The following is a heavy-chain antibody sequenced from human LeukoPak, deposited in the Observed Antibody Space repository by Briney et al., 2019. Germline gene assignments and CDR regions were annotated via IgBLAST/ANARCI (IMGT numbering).Heavy chain of an antibody. CDR3: ARVEDSGYDFFDY. D-gene: IGHD5-12*01. V-gene: IGHV3-7*03. CDR2: IKQDGSEK. Sequence: GGSLRLSCAASGFTVSSNYMSWVRQAPGKGLEWVANIKQDGSEKYYVDSVKGRFTISRDNAKNSLYLQMNSLRAEDTAVYYCARVEDSGYDFFDYWGQGTLVTVSS. CDR1: GFTVSSNY. J-gene: IGHJ4*02.